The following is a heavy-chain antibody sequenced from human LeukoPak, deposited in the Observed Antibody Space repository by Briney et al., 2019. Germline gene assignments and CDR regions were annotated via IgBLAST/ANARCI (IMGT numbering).Heavy chain of an antibody. D-gene: IGHD3-16*01. Sequence: ASVKVSCKASGYTFTSYGISWVRQAPGQGLEWMGWINPNSGGTNYAQKFQGRVTMTRDTSISTAYMELSRLRSDDTAVYYCARAGGQAAVYYNGMAVSSQGTTAT. CDR2: INPNSGGT. V-gene: IGHV1-2*02. CDR3: ARAGGQAAVYYNGMAV. CDR1: GYTFTSYG. J-gene: IGHJ6*02.